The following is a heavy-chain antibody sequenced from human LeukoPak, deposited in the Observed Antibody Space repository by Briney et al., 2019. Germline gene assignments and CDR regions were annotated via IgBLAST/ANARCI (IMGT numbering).Heavy chain of an antibody. CDR2: IRNDGSNE. CDR1: GFTFSSYG. V-gene: IGHV3-30*02. D-gene: IGHD1-26*01. CDR3: ARAGSFGGDDY. Sequence: GGSLRLSCAAAGFTFSSYGMQWVRQAPGSGLEWVTFIRNDGSNEYYADSVKGRFTISRDNSKTTLYLQMNSLRTKDTAVYFCARAGSFGGDDYWGQGTLVTVSS. J-gene: IGHJ4*02.